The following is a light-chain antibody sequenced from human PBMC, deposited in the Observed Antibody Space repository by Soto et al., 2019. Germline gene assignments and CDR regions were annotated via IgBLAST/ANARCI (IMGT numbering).Light chain of an antibody. Sequence: QSVLTQPASVSGSPGQSITISCTGTSSDVGTYNVVSWYQQHPGKAPKVVIYEGTKRPSGVSNRFSGSKSGNTASLTISGLQAEDEADYYCCSYAGSSVWVFGGGTKVTVL. V-gene: IGLV2-23*01. CDR3: CSYAGSSVWV. CDR1: SSDVGTYNV. J-gene: IGLJ3*02. CDR2: EGT.